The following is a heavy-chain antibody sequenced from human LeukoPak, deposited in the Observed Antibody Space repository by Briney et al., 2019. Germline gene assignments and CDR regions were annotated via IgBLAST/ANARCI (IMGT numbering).Heavy chain of an antibody. J-gene: IGHJ6*02. V-gene: IGHV3-30*03. D-gene: IGHD3-16*01. CDR3: ARDLNRISYTDYYYGMDV. CDR1: GFTFSSYG. CDR2: ISYDGSNK. Sequence: GGSLRLSCAASGFTFSSYGMHWVRQAPGKGLEWVAVISYDGSNKYYADSVKGRFTISRDNSKNTLYLQMNSLRAEDTAVYYCARDLNRISYTDYYYGMDVWGQGTTVTVSS.